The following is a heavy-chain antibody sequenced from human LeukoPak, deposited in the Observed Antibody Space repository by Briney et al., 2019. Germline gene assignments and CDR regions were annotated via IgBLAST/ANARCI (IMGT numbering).Heavy chain of an antibody. CDR1: GGSLSGSY. CDR2: INHGGST. Sequence: PSETLSLTCAVYGGSLSGSYWSWIRQPPGKGLEWIGEINHGGSTNYNPSLKSRVIISVDTSKNQFSLKLTSVTAADTALYYCVRAKNDIVVVVGTRNYYYYGMDVWGQGTTVTVSS. D-gene: IGHD2-15*01. V-gene: IGHV4-34*01. J-gene: IGHJ6*02. CDR3: VRAKNDIVVVVGTRNYYYYGMDV.